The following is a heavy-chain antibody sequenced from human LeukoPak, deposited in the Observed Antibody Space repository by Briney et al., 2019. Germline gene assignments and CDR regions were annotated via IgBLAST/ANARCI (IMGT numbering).Heavy chain of an antibody. D-gene: IGHD1-26*01. CDR3: ARGSGSYSFNLLGFDP. J-gene: IGHJ5*02. Sequence: GGSLRLSCAASGFTFSSYSMNWDRQAPGKGLEWVSYISSSAGIIYYADSVKGRFTISRDSAKNSLFLQMNSLRAEDTAVYYCARGSGSYSFNLLGFDPWGQGTLVTVSS. CDR1: GFTFSSYS. V-gene: IGHV3-48*01. CDR2: ISSSAGII.